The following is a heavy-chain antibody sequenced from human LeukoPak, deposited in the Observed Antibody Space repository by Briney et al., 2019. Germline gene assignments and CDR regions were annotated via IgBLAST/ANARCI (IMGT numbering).Heavy chain of an antibody. CDR1: GGSISSYY. D-gene: IGHD3-16*01. J-gene: IGHJ6*03. CDR2: IYHSGST. V-gene: IGHV4-59*01. CDR3: ARVGYYYYYMDV. Sequence: SETLSLTCTVSGGSISSYYWSWIRQPPGKGLEWIGYIYHSGSTKYNPSLKSRVTISVDTSKNQFSLKMSSVTAADTAVYYCARVGYYYYYMDVWGKGTTVTVSS.